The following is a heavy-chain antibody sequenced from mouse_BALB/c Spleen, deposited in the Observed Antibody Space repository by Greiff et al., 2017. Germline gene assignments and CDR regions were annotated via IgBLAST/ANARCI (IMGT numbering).Heavy chain of an antibody. D-gene: IGHD2-4*01. J-gene: IGHJ3*01. CDR1: GYSFTGYY. V-gene: IGHV1-31*01. CDR3: ARGGSTMTPWFAY. Sequence: VQLKQSGPALVKPGASVKISCKASGYSFTGYYMHWVKQSHVKSLEWIGRINPYNGATSYNQNFKDKASLTVDKSSSTAYMELHSLTSEDSAVYYCARGGSTMTPWFAYWGQGTLVTVAA. CDR2: INPYNGAT.